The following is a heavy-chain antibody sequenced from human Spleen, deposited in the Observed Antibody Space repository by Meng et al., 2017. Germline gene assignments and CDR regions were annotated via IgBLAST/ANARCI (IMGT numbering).Heavy chain of an antibody. CDR3: ARVYSNPPDWFDP. D-gene: IGHD1-26*01. J-gene: IGHJ5*02. CDR2: INPDRGGT. CDR1: GHTFTGYY. V-gene: IGHV1-2*02. Sequence: QVQLVQAGAEVKKPGASVKVSCKSSGHTFTGYYIHWVRQAPGQGLEWMGWINPDRGGTNTAQKFQGRVTLTWDTSSSTAYMELSRLTSDDTAVYYCARVYSNPPDWFDPWGQGTLVTVSS.